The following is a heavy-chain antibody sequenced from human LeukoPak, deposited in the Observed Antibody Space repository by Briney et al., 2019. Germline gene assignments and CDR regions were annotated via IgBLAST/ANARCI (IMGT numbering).Heavy chain of an antibody. D-gene: IGHD3-10*01. CDR1: GGSISSGGYC. V-gene: IGHV4-30-2*01. CDR2: IYHSGST. Sequence: SETLSLTCTVSGGSISSGGYCWSWIRQPPGKGLEWIGYIYHSGSTYYNPSLKSRVTISVDRSKNQFSLKLSSVTAADTAVYYCARQYGSGTFDYWGQGTLVTVSS. CDR3: ARQYGSGTFDY. J-gene: IGHJ4*02.